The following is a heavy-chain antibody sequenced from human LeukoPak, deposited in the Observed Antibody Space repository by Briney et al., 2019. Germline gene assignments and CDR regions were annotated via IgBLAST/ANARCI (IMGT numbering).Heavy chain of an antibody. J-gene: IGHJ4*02. CDR3: ATYRQVLLPFES. CDR2: IFQGGGEI. D-gene: IGHD5-18*01. CDR1: WFTLWTLS. Sequence: GALRLSFSASWFTLWTLSLNWVRPPPGEGVEWVSSIFQGGGEIHYADSVRGRFTISRDNSKSTLFLQMNSLRAEDSAIYYCATYRQVLLPFESWGQGTLVTVSS. V-gene: IGHV3-23*01.